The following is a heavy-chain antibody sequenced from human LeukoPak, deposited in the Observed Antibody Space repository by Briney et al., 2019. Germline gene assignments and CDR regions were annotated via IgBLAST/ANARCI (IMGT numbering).Heavy chain of an antibody. J-gene: IGHJ2*01. V-gene: IGHV3-15*01. D-gene: IGHD2-2*01. CDR3: TTDPALGWYFDL. CDR2: IKTKSDGGTT. Sequence: SGGSLRLSCAASGVTFSNAWMSWVRQAPGKGLEWIGRIKTKSDGGTTDDAAPVKGRITISRDDSKNTLYLQMNSLKTEDTAVYYCTTDPALGWYFDLWGRGTLVTVSS. CDR1: GVTFSNAW.